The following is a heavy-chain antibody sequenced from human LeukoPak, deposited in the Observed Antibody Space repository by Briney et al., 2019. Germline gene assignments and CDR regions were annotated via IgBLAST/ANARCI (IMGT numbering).Heavy chain of an antibody. V-gene: IGHV3-48*01. CDR3: ARDSMYAFDI. CDR1: GFTFSSYS. D-gene: IGHD2-2*01. Sequence: GGSLRLSCAASGFTFSSYSMNWVRQAPGKGLEWISYFSTSSGTISYADSVKGRFTISRDNAKNSLYLQMNSLRAEDTAVYYCARDSMYAFDIWGQGAMVTVSS. CDR2: FSTSSGTI. J-gene: IGHJ3*02.